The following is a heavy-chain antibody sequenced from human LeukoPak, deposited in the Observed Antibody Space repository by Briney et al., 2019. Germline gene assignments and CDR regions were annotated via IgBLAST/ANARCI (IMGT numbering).Heavy chain of an antibody. J-gene: IGHJ6*04. CDR2: IYNSGST. V-gene: IGHV4-59*01. CDR3: ARISAAAVEP. D-gene: IGHD6-13*01. Sequence: SETLSLTCTVSGYSISSFYWGWIRQPPGKGLEYIGYIYNSGSTNYNPSLKSRVTISADTSKNQFSLRLTSVTAADTAVYYCARISAAAVEPWGKGTTVTISS. CDR1: GYSISSFY.